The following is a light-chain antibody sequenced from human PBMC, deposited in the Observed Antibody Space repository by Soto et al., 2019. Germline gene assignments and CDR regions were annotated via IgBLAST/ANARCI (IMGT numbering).Light chain of an antibody. CDR1: QSVSSSY. V-gene: IGKV3-20*01. J-gene: IGKJ1*01. CDR3: QQYGSSPPWT. CDR2: GAS. Sequence: ELVLTQSPGTLSLSPGERATLSCRASQSVSSSYLAWYQQKPGQARRLLIYGASSRATGIPDRFSGSGSGTDFTLTISRLEPEDFAVYYCQQYGSSPPWTFGQGTKVDIK.